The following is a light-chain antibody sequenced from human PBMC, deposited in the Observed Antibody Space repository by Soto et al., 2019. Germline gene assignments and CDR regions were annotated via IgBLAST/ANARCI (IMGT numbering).Light chain of an antibody. CDR2: GAS. Sequence: EIVMTQSPATLSVSPGERATLSCRASQTLYNNLAWYQQKLGRALRLLIYGASARATDIPARFSGSGSRTEFTLTISGLQSEDFAIYYCQQYSDWPLTFGGGTKVEIK. CDR1: QTLYNN. J-gene: IGKJ4*01. CDR3: QQYSDWPLT. V-gene: IGKV3-15*01.